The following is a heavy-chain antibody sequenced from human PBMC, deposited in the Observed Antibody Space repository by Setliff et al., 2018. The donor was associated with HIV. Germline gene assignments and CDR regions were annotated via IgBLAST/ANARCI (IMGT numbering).Heavy chain of an antibody. CDR1: GLSLSTSGVG. CDR2: IYWNNNK. D-gene: IGHD1-1*01. Sequence: SGPTLVNPTQTLTLTCTFLGLSLSTSGVGVGWIRQSPGKALEWLAFIYWNNNKHYSTSLKSRLTVTKDTSKNRVVFTMTNMDPVDTATYYCAYSGRQLRGPYFDFWGQGTPVTVSS. CDR3: AYSGRQLRGPYFDF. J-gene: IGHJ4*02. V-gene: IGHV2-5*01.